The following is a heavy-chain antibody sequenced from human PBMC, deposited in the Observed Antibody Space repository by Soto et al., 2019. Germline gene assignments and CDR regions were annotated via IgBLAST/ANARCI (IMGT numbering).Heavy chain of an antibody. CDR3: ASRIAAAGTVDFQH. J-gene: IGHJ1*01. Sequence: SETLSLTCTVSGGSISSSSYYWGWIRQPPGKGLEWIGSIYYSGSTYYNPSLKSRVTISVDTSKNQFSLKLSSVTAADTAVYYCASRIAAAGTVDFQHWGQGTLVTVSS. CDR1: GGSISSSSYY. D-gene: IGHD6-13*01. V-gene: IGHV4-39*01. CDR2: IYYSGST.